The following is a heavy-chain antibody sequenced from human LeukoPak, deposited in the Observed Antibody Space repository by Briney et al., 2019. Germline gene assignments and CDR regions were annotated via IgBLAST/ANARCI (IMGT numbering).Heavy chain of an antibody. CDR2: IYYSGST. CDR3: ARDRGDYPYYYYYGMDV. J-gene: IGHJ6*02. Sequence: PSETLSLTCTVSGGSISSYYWSWIQQPPGKGLEWIGYIYYSGSTNYNPSLKSRVTISVDTSKNQFSLKLSSVTAADTAVYYCARDRGDYPYYYYYGMDVWGQGTTVTVSS. CDR1: GGSISSYY. D-gene: IGHD4-17*01. V-gene: IGHV4-59*01.